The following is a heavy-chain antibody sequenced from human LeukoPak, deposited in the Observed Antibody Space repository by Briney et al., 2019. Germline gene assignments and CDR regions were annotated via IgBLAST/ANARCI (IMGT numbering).Heavy chain of an antibody. Sequence: PSETLSLTCTVSGGSISSYYWSWIRQPAGKGLEWIGRIYTSGSTSYNPSLKSRVTMSVDTSKNQFSLKLSSVTAADTAVYYCARGRAYDFWSGYHPMGWFDPWGQGTLVTVSS. CDR2: IYTSGST. CDR3: ARGRAYDFWSGYHPMGWFDP. J-gene: IGHJ5*02. V-gene: IGHV4-4*07. CDR1: GGSISSYY. D-gene: IGHD3-3*01.